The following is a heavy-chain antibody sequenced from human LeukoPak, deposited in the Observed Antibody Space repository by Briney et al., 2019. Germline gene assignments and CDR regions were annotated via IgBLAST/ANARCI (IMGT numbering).Heavy chain of an antibody. J-gene: IGHJ3*02. CDR2: IKSKTDGGTT. CDR1: GFTFSNAW. V-gene: IGHV3-15*01. CDR3: TTGPGYSYGFVAFDI. Sequence: GGSLRLSCAASGFTFSNAWMSWVRQAPGKGLEWVGRIKSKTDGGTTDYAAPVKGRFTISRDDSKNTLYLQMNRLKIEDTAVYHCTTGPGYSYGFVAFDIWGQGTMVTVSS. D-gene: IGHD5-18*01.